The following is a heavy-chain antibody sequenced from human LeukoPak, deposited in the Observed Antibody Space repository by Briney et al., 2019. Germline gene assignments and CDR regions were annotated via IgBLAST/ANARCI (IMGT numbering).Heavy chain of an antibody. CDR3: ARDLEGVVATAT. CDR1: GFAFDDYG. J-gene: IGHJ5*02. CDR2: INWNGGST. D-gene: IGHD5-12*01. V-gene: IGHV3-20*04. Sequence: GGSLRLSCAAAGFAFDDYGKTWVRQAPGKGLEWVSDINWNGGSTTYADSVKGRFTISRDNSKNTLYLQMNSLRAEDTAVYYCARDLEGVVATATWGQGTLVTVSS.